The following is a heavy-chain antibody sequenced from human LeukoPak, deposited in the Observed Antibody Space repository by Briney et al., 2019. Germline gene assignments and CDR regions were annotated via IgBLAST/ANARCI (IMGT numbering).Heavy chain of an antibody. CDR2: IWYDGSKK. Sequence: HPGGSLRLSCAASGFTFSSYGMHWVRQAPGKGLEWVAVIWYDGSKKYYADSVKGRFTISRDNSKNTLYPQMNSLRAEDTAVYYCARLYSSGWYLDYWGQGTLVTVSS. CDR3: ARLYSSGWYLDY. V-gene: IGHV3-33*01. CDR1: GFTFSSYG. D-gene: IGHD6-19*01. J-gene: IGHJ4*02.